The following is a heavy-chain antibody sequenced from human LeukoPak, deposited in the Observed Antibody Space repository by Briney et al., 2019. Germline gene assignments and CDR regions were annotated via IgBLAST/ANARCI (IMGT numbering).Heavy chain of an antibody. J-gene: IGHJ4*02. CDR2: ISSSSYI. V-gene: IGHV3-21*01. CDR3: TRVGYIDEGIDY. CDR1: GFTFSSYS. Sequence: PGGSLRLSCAASGFTFSSYSMNWVRQAPGKGLEWVSSISSSSYIYYADSVKGRSTISRDNAKNSLYLQMNSLRAEDTAIYYCTRVGYIDEGIDYWGQGTLVTVSS. D-gene: IGHD5-24*01.